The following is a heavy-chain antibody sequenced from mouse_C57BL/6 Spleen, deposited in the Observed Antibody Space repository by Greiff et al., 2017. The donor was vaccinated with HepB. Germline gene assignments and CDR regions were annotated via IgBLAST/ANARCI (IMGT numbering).Heavy chain of an antibody. V-gene: IGHV2-2*01. CDR2: IWSGGST. CDR3: ARNYDYDVGGYFDY. CDR1: GFSLTSYG. D-gene: IGHD2-4*01. Sequence: QEVQQQSGPGLVQPSQSLSITCTVSGFSLTSYGVHWVRQSPGKGLEWLGVIWSGGSTDYNAALRSRLSISKENSKSQVFVKMNSRQADDTAIYYCARNYDYDVGGYFDYWGQGTTLTVSS. J-gene: IGHJ2*01.